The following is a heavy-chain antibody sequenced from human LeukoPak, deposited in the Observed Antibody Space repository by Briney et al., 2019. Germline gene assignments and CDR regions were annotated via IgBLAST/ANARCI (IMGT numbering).Heavy chain of an antibody. V-gene: IGHV3-23*01. CDR3: AAPSPGVVPAAIDPGDYYYYYGMDV. J-gene: IGHJ6*02. Sequence: PGGSLRLSCAASGFTFSSYAMSWVRQAPGKGLEWVSAISGSDGSTYYADSVKGRFTISRDNSKNTLYLQMNSLRAEDTAVYYCAAPSPGVVPAAIDPGDYYYYYGMDVWGQGTTVTVSS. D-gene: IGHD2-2*01. CDR1: GFTFSSYA. CDR2: ISGSDGST.